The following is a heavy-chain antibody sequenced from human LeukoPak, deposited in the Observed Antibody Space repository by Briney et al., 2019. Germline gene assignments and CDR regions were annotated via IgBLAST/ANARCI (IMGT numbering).Heavy chain of an antibody. J-gene: IGHJ3*02. CDR1: GGSISSYY. CDR2: IYYSGST. Sequence: PSETLSLTCTVSGGSISSYYWSWIRQPPGKGLEWIGYIYYSGSTNYNPSLKSRVTISVDTSKNQFSLKLSSVTAADTAVYYCARTPSMVEIGAFDIWGQGTMVTVSS. D-gene: IGHD4/OR15-4a*01. CDR3: ARTPSMVEIGAFDI. V-gene: IGHV4-59*08.